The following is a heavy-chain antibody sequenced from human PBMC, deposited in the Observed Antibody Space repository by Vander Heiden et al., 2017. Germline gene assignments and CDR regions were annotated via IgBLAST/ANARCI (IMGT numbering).Heavy chain of an antibody. V-gene: IGHV3-23*01. J-gene: IGHJ4*02. D-gene: IGHD3-16*01. CDR2: FSGSGYNT. Sequence: EEVPLESWGALVQPGGSLRLSCVTSGFLFRTYALTCVREAPGQGLEWVSSFSGSGYNTYYADSVKGRFTISRDNSRNTVFLQMNSLRVEDTAVYFCAKGGVLGAATPYYFHFWGQGTLVSVSS. CDR3: AKGGVLGAATPYYFHF. CDR1: GFLFRTYA.